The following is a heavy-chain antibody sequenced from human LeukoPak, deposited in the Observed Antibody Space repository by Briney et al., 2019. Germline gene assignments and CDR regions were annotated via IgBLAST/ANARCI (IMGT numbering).Heavy chain of an antibody. CDR1: GFTFSSYS. D-gene: IGHD4-23*01. V-gene: IGHV3-48*04. Sequence: GGSLRLSCAASGFTFSSYSMNWVRQAPGKGLEWVSYISSSSSTIYYADSVKGRFTISRDNAKNSLYLQMNSLRAEDTAVYYCARDAYGGNIDYYYYYMDVWGKGTTVTISS. CDR3: ARDAYGGNIDYYYYYMDV. CDR2: ISSSSSTI. J-gene: IGHJ6*03.